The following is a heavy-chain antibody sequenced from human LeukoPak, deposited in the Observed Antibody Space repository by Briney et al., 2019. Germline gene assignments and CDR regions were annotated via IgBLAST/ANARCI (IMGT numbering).Heavy chain of an antibody. J-gene: IGHJ4*02. Sequence: GGSLRLSCAASGFTFSNYALHWVRQSPGKGLEWVAVIWYDGSNKYYADSVKGRFTISRDNSKNTLYLQMNSLRAEDTAVYYCARGLTAPVDYWGQGTLVTVSS. CDR3: ARGLTAPVDY. D-gene: IGHD3-9*01. CDR1: GFTFSNYA. V-gene: IGHV3-33*08. CDR2: IWYDGSNK.